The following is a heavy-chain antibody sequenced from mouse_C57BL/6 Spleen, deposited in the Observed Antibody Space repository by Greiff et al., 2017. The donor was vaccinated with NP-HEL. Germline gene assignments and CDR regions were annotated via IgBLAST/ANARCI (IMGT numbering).Heavy chain of an antibody. CDR2: KSYDGSN. J-gene: IGHJ3*01. D-gene: IGHD2-2*01. CDR3: AIADGYEFAY. CDR1: GYSITTGYF. V-gene: IGHV3-6*01. Sequence: VQLQQSGPGLVKPSQSLSLTCSVTGYSITTGYFWNWIRQFPGNKLEWMGYKSYDGSNNYNPSFQNRNSSSSDTSKNQLYLKLNSVTAEDTATCYCAIADGYEFAYWGQGTMVTVSA.